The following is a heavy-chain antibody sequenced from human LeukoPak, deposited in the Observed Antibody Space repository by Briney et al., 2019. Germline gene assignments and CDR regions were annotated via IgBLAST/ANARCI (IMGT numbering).Heavy chain of an antibody. D-gene: IGHD3-22*01. CDR1: GFTFDDYG. CDR3: ARANYYDSSGYPVPFDP. CDR2: INWSGGST. Sequence: GGSLRLSCAASGFTFDDYGMSWVRQAPGKGLEWVSGINWSGGSTGYADSVKGRFTISRDNAKNSLYLQMNSLRAEDTALYYCARANYYDSSGYPVPFDPWGQGTLVTVSS. V-gene: IGHV3-20*04. J-gene: IGHJ5*02.